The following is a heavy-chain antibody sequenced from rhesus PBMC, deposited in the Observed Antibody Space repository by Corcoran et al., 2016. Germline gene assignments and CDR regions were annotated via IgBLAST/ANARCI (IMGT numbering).Heavy chain of an antibody. CDR2: IYGMGGRT. V-gene: IGHV4-93*01. D-gene: IGHD3-9*01. CDR1: GGSISSSHW. Sequence: QVQLQESGPAVVKPSETLSLTCAVSGGSISSSHWWSWIRQSPGKGLEWIGGIYGMGGRTDTNPPLKIRVTISKDPSKNLFTLRLSSVTAAYTAVYYCARLREDDYGLNYVDYWGQGVLVTVSS. J-gene: IGHJ4*01. CDR3: ARLREDDYGLNYVDY.